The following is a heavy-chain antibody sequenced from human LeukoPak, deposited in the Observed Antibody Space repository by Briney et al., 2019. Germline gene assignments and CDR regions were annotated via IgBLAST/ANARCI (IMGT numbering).Heavy chain of an antibody. CDR2: MSYSGST. CDR1: GGSISSGSYH. J-gene: IGHJ4*02. D-gene: IGHD3-10*01. CDR3: ASQWFGEYTPLDY. Sequence: SETLSLTCTVSGGSISSGSYHWGWIRQPPGKGLEWIGSMSYSGSTYYNPSLKSRVTISVDTSKNQFSLKLSSVTAADTAVYYCASQWFGEYTPLDYWGQGTLVTVSS. V-gene: IGHV4-39*01.